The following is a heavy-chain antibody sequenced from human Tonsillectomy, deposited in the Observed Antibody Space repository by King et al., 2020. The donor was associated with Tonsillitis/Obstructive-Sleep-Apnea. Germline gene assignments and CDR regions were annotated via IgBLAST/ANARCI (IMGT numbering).Heavy chain of an antibody. CDR3: ARAVAAPDNWFDP. J-gene: IGHJ5*02. CDR1: GFTFSDYY. CDR2: IDSSSSYT. Sequence: VQLVESGGGLVKPGGSLRLSCAASGFTFSDYYMSWIRQAPGEGLEWLSIIDSSSSYTNYADSVKGRFTISRDNVKNSLYLQMNSLRAEDTAVYYGARAVAAPDNWFDPWGQGTLVTVSS. D-gene: IGHD6-13*01. V-gene: IGHV3-11*05.